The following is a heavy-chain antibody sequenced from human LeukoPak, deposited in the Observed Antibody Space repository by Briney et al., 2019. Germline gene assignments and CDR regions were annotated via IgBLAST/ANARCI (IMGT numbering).Heavy chain of an antibody. J-gene: IGHJ4*02. V-gene: IGHV1-8*01. Sequence: GASVKVSCKASGYTFTSYDINWVRQATGQGLEWMGWMNPNSGNTGYAQKFRGRVTMTRNTSISTAYMELSSLRSEDTAVYYCARGTKIRGYSGYDLGDYWGQGTLVTVSS. D-gene: IGHD5-12*01. CDR1: GYTFTSYD. CDR3: ARGTKIRGYSGYDLGDY. CDR2: MNPNSGNT.